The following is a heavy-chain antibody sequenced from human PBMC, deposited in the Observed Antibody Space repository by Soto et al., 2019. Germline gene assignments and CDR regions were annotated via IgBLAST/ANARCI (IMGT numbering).Heavy chain of an antibody. D-gene: IGHD3-10*01. J-gene: IGHJ4*02. CDR1: GFTFSSYG. CDR3: ARDSDYYGGGFDY. CDR2: IWYDGSNK. V-gene: IGHV3-33*01. Sequence: GGSLRLSCAASGFTFSSYGVHWVRQAPGKGLEWVAVIWYDGSNKCYADSVKGRFTISRDNSKNTLYLQMNSLRAEDTAVYYCARDSDYYGGGFDYWGQGTLVTVSS.